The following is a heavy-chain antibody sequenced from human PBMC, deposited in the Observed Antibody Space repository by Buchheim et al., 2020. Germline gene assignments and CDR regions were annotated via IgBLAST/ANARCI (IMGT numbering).Heavy chain of an antibody. CDR3: ARDRHSRD. J-gene: IGHJ4*02. V-gene: IGHV3-48*04. Sequence: EVQLVESGGGLVQPGGSLRLSCAASGFTFSDYSMNWVRQAPGKGLEWVSYINSSSNVIYYADSVKGRFTISRENAKKPLYLQMDSLRAEDTATYYCARDRHSRDWGQGTL. D-gene: IGHD3-22*01. CDR2: INSSSNVI. CDR1: GFTFSDYS.